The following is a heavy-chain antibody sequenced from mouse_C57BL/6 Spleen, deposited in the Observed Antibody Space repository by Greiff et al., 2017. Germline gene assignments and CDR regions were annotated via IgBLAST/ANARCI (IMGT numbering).Heavy chain of an antibody. V-gene: IGHV1-26*01. J-gene: IGHJ2*01. CDR3: ARELGPLYYFDY. CDR2: INPNNGGT. Sequence: VQLQQSGPELVKPGASVKISCKASGYTFTDYYMTWVKQSHGKSLEWIGDINPNNGGTSYNQKFKGKATLTVDKSSSTAYMELRSLTSEDSAVYYCARELGPLYYFDYWGQGTTLTVSS. CDR1: GYTFTDYY. D-gene: IGHD4-1*01.